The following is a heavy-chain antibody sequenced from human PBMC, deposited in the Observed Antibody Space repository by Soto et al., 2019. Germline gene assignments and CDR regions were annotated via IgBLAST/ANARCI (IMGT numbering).Heavy chain of an antibody. CDR3: AREGTCSSTRCPTYLSFGMDV. CDR1: GYTFASYG. CDR2: SSAYNGNT. V-gene: IGHV1-18*01. J-gene: IGHJ6*02. Sequence: QVQLVQSGAEVKKPGGSVKVTCKASGYTFASYGISWVRQAPGQGLEWMGWSSAYNGNTNYAQKLQGRVTMTTDTFTRTAYMEVRSLRSDDTAVYYCAREGTCSSTRCPTYLSFGMDVWGQGTTVTVSS. D-gene: IGHD2-2*01.